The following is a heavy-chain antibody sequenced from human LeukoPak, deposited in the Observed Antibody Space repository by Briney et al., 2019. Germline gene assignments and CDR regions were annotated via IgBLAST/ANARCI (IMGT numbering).Heavy chain of an antibody. D-gene: IGHD6-6*01. CDR2: IYTSGST. CDR3: ARGEDSSSSIDY. J-gene: IGHJ4*02. CDR1: GGSISSGSYY. V-gene: IGHV4-61*02. Sequence: SETLSLTCTVSGGSISSGSYYWSWIRQPAGKGLEWIGRIYTSGSTNYYPSLKSRVTISVDTSKNQFSLKLSSVTAADTAVYYCARGEDSSSSIDYWGQGTLVTVSS.